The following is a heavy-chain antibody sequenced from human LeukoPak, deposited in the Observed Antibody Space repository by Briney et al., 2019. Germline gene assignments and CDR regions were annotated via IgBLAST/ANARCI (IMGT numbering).Heavy chain of an antibody. CDR2: INPNSGGT. CDR1: GYTFTGYY. V-gene: IGHV1-2*02. D-gene: IGHD2-2*01. CDR3: ARDGGEYCSSTSCLVAFDI. J-gene: IGHJ3*02. Sequence: ASVKVSCRASGYTFTGYYMHWVRQAPGQGLEWMGWINPNSGGTNYAQKFQGRVTMTRDTSISTAYMELSRLRSDDTAVYYCARDGGEYCSSTSCLVAFDIWGQGTMVTVSS.